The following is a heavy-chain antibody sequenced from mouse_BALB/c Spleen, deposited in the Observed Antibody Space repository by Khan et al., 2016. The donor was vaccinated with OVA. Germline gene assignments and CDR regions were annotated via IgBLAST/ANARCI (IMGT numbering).Heavy chain of an antibody. J-gene: IGHJ2*01. CDR3: ARQGGIYDGPFAY. V-gene: IGHV5-9-3*01. D-gene: IGHD2-3*01. CDR2: VSSGGSYT. CDR1: GFTFNNYA. Sequence: EVELVESGGGLVKPGGSLKLSCAASGFTFNNYAMSWVRQTPEKMLEWVATVSSGGSYTYYPDSVKGRFTISRDNAKNTLYLQMSSLRSEDTAMYYCARQGGIYDGPFAYWGQGTTLTVSS.